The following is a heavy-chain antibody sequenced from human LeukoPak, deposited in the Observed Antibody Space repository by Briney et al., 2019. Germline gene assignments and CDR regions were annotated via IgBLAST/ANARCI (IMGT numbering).Heavy chain of an antibody. CDR2: IYYSGST. J-gene: IGHJ5*02. CDR3: ARGITYYYDSSGYQRGYWFDP. CDR1: GGSISSYY. V-gene: IGHV4-59*12. D-gene: IGHD3-22*01. Sequence: SETLSLTCTVSGGSISSYYWSWIRQPPGKGLEWIGYIYYSGSTNYNPSLKSRVTISVDTSKNQFSLKLSSVTAADTAVYYCARGITYYYDSSGYQRGYWFDPWGQGTLVTVSS.